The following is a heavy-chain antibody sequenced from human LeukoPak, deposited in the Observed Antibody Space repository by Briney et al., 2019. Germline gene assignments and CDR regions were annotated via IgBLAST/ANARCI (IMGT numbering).Heavy chain of an antibody. D-gene: IGHD3-10*01. V-gene: IGHV1-69*05. J-gene: IGHJ6*03. CDR2: IIPIFDTA. CDR1: GGTFSTYV. CDR3: ARGGGLWFGEFIYYMDV. Sequence: GASVKVSCKASGGTFSTYVITWVRQAPGQGLEWMGGIIPIFDTANYAQKLQGRVTMTTDTSTSTAYMELRSLRSDDTAVYYCARGGGLWFGEFIYYMDVWGKGTTVTVSS.